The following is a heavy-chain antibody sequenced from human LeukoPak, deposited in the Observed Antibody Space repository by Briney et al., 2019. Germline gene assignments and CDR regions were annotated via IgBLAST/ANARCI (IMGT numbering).Heavy chain of an antibody. CDR2: VNPKSGYT. Sequence: PGASVKVSCKASGCTFTRNDIDWVRQATGQGLEWMGWVNPKSGYTGYAQRFQGRVTMTRNTSISTAYMELSSLRSEDTAVYYCARARVAYDYVWGSYRYTGFDYWGQGTLVTVSS. V-gene: IGHV1-8*01. CDR3: ARARVAYDYVWGSYRYTGFDY. J-gene: IGHJ4*02. D-gene: IGHD3-16*02. CDR1: GCTFTRND.